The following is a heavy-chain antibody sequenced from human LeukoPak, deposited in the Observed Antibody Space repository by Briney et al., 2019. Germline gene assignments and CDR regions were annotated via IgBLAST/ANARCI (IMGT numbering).Heavy chain of an antibody. CDR2: VDTSWNT. V-gene: IGHV4-4*07. Sequence: SETLSLTCTVSGGSFSNYFWNWIRQPAGKGLEWLGRVDTSWNTNYNPSLKSRLTMSVDTSKNQFSLKVTSVTAADTAVYYCARVCGSATGYRLCGFDIWGQGTVVTVSS. CDR3: ARVCGSATGYRLCGFDI. J-gene: IGHJ3*02. D-gene: IGHD3-9*01. CDR1: GGSFSNYF.